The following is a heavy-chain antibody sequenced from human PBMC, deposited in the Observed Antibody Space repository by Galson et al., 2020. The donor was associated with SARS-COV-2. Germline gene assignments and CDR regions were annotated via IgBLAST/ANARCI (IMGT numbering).Heavy chain of an antibody. CDR2: ISGTGSHT. Sequence: GESLKISCAASGFTSGFTFINYCMSWVRQAPGKGLEWVSAISGTGSHTYYADSVKGRFTISRDNSRNTLYLQMDSLRADDTAVYYCAKSGDSSGWFAEYFQDWGQGTLVPVSS. CDR3: AKSGDSSGWFAEYFQD. CDR1: GFTFINYC. D-gene: IGHD6-19*01. V-gene: IGHV3-23*01. J-gene: IGHJ1*01.